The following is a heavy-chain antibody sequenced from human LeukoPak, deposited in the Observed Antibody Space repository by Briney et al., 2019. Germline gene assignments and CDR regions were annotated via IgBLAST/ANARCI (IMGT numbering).Heavy chain of an antibody. D-gene: IGHD1-1*01. V-gene: IGHV4-34*01. CDR2: INHSGST. J-gene: IGHJ6*03. CDR3: ARVTGTLLRYMXX. Sequence: PSETLSLTCAVYGGSFSDYYWSWIRQPPGKGLEWIGEINHSGSTNYNPSLKSRVTISVDTSKNQFSLKLGSVTAADTAVYYCARVTGTLLRYMXXWGKGTTVT. CDR1: GGSFSDYY.